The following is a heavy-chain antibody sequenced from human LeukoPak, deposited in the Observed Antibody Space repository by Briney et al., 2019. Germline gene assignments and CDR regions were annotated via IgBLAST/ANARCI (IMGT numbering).Heavy chain of an antibody. CDR1: GGSISSLY. CDR3: ARHRAYSSSSPFDY. V-gene: IGHV4-59*08. D-gene: IGHD6-6*01. Sequence: KSSETLSLTCSVSGGSISSLYWSWIRQPPGKGLEWIGYIYYTGSTNCNPSLKSRVTMFVDMSKNQSSLRLSSVTAADTAVYYCARHRAYSSSSPFDYWGQGTLVTVSS. J-gene: IGHJ4*02. CDR2: IYYTGST.